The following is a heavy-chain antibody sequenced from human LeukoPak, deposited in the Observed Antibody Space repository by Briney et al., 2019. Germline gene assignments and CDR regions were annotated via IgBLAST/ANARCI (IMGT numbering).Heavy chain of an antibody. CDR3: ARSGFCATASCYGRFFYTDV. V-gene: IGHV4-4*07. J-gene: IGHJ6*03. Sequence: ETLSITCSVSGGSMSVYYWSWVRHPAGKRLEWIGRIFADGTTNYNPSLKSRVTISIDKSKSQVSLKLTSVTAADTAVYYCARSGFCATASCYGRFFYTDVWGKGTTVIVSS. CDR2: IFADGTT. D-gene: IGHD2-2*01. CDR1: GGSMSVYY.